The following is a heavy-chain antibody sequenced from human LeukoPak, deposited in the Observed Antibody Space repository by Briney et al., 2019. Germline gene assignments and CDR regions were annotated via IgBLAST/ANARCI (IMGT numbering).Heavy chain of an antibody. Sequence: SETLSLTCTVSGGSISSYYWSWIRQPPGKGLEWIGYIYYSGSTNYNPSLKSRVTISLDTSKNQISLKLSSVTAAATAVYYCARHTTVVPPHYFDYWGQGTLVTVSS. D-gene: IGHD4-23*01. CDR3: ARHTTVVPPHYFDY. J-gene: IGHJ4*02. CDR1: GGSISSYY. CDR2: IYYSGST. V-gene: IGHV4-59*08.